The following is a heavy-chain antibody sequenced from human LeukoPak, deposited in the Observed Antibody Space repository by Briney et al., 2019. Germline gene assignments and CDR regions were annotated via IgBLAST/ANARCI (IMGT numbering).Heavy chain of an antibody. V-gene: IGHV4-30-4*01. CDR1: AGSISSGDYY. D-gene: IGHD3-22*01. CDR2: IYYSGST. J-gene: IGHJ3*02. CDR3: ARSYDSSGYYYYNAFDI. Sequence: SETLSLTCTVSAGSISSGDYYWSWIRQPPGKGLEWIGYIYYSGSTYYNPSLKSRVTISVDTSKNQFSLKLSSVTAADTAVYYCARSYDSSGYYYYNAFDIWGQGTMVTVSS.